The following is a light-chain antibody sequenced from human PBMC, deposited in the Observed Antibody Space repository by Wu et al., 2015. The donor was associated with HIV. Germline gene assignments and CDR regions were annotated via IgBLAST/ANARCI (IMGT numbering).Light chain of an antibody. CDR3: QQYGSSPS. V-gene: IGKV3-20*01. J-gene: IGKJ2*01. CDR2: DTS. Sequence: EIVLTQSPGTLSLSPGERATLSCRASQSVSSSYLAWYQQRPGQAPRLFIYDTSSRATGIPDRFGGSGSGTDFTLTISRLEPEDFAVYYCQQYGSSPSFGQGTKLEIK. CDR1: QSVSSSY.